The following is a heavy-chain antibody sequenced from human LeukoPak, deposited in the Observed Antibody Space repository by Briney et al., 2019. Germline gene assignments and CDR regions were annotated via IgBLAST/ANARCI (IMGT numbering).Heavy chain of an antibody. CDR3: GRDLVTVTKGFDI. Sequence: PSETLSLTCAVSADSFSSHYWIWIRQPPGKGLEWIGYISYIGSTNYNPSLKSRVTISIDTSKNQFSLKLSSVTAADTAVYYCGRDLVTVTKGFDIWGQGTMVSVSS. CDR1: ADSFSSHY. CDR2: ISYIGST. V-gene: IGHV4-59*11. J-gene: IGHJ3*02. D-gene: IGHD4-17*01.